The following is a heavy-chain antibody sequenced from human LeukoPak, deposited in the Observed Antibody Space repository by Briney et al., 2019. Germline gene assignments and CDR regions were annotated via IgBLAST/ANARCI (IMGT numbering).Heavy chain of an antibody. Sequence: ASVKLSCKASGYTFTSYYMHWVRQAPGQGLEWMGIINPSGGSTSYAQKFQGRVTMTRDTSTSTVYMELSSLRSEDTAVYYCARDPRIAAAGTYFDYWGQGALVTASS. J-gene: IGHJ4*02. CDR2: INPSGGST. CDR3: ARDPRIAAAGTYFDY. D-gene: IGHD6-13*01. CDR1: GYTFTSYY. V-gene: IGHV1-46*01.